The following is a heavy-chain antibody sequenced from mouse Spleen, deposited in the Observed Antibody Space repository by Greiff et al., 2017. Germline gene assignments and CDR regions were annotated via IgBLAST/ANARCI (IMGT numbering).Heavy chain of an antibody. V-gene: IGHV5-9-3*01. CDR2: ISSGGSYT. J-gene: IGHJ3*01. CDR3: ARQSLYYGSSSAWFAY. Sequence: EVKLMESGGGLVKPGGSLKLSCAASGFTFSSYAMSWVRQTPEKRLEWVATISSGGSYTYYPDSVKGRFTISRDNAKNTLYLQMSSLRSEDTAMYYCARQSLYYGSSSAWFAYWGQGTLVTVSA. CDR1: GFTFSSYA. D-gene: IGHD1-1*01.